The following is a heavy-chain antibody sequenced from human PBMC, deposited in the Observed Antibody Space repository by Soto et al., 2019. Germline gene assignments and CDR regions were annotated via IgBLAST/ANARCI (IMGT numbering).Heavy chain of an antibody. CDR3: ARERFYYDFWSGYPGRETTRYGMDV. J-gene: IGHJ6*02. Sequence: PGGSLRLSCAASGFSFSDYSMNWVRQAPGKGLEWVSFIDLSGTTTYYGDSVKGRFTISKDKSKNTLYLQMNSLTAEDTAVYYCARERFYYDFWSGYPGRETTRYGMDVWGQGTTVTVSS. CDR1: GFSFSDYS. CDR2: IDLSGTTT. D-gene: IGHD3-3*01. V-gene: IGHV3-23*03.